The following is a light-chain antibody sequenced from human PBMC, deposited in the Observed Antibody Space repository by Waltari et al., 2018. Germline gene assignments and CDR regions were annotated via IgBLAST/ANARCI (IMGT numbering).Light chain of an antibody. Sequence: QSALTQPASVSGSPGQSITISCTGTSSDVGFYNYVSWYQQHPGTAPKLIIYDVSERPSVVSDRFSGSKSGNTASLTISGLQAEDEADYYCNAYTGSSSWVFGGGTKLTFL. CDR3: NAYTGSSSWV. J-gene: IGLJ3*02. V-gene: IGLV2-14*01. CDR1: SSDVGFYNY. CDR2: DVS.